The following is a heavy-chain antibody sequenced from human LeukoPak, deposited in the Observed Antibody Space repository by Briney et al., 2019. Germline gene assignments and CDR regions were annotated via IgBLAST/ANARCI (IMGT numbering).Heavy chain of an antibody. CDR3: ARHLSDCRGDCHFDY. Sequence: GESLKISWKGPGYRFTSYWIGWVRQMPGKGLEWMGMIYPGDSDTRYSPSFEGQVTISADKSIATAYLQWSGLKASDTAMYYCARHLSDCRGDCHFDYWGQGTLVTVSS. D-gene: IGHD2-21*02. CDR1: GYRFTSYW. V-gene: IGHV5-51*01. J-gene: IGHJ4*02. CDR2: IYPGDSDT.